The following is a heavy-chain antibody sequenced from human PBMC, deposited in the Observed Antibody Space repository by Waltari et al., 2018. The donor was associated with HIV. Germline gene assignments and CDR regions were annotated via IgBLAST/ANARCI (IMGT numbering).Heavy chain of an antibody. CDR2: INNSGSI. Sequence: VELQQGGAGLLKPSETLSLSCAVSGGSFSPYYWSWIRQPPGKGLEWMGEINNSGSINFKPSLKSRLNISLDASKKQSSLHLTSVTAADTALYYCATRGDYGDLPKYFDLWGRGTLVTVSS. CDR3: ATRGDYGDLPKYFDL. J-gene: IGHJ2*01. CDR1: GGSFSPYY. D-gene: IGHD4-17*01. V-gene: IGHV4-34*02.